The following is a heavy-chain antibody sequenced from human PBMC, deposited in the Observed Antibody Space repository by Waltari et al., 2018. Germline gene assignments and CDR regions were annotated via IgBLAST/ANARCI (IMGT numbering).Heavy chain of an antibody. CDR1: GFTLRSYS. V-gene: IGHV3-21*01. D-gene: IGHD3-10*01. CDR3: ARDLHGSVDY. Sequence: EVQLVESGGGLVKPGGSRRLSCAASGFTLRSYSMHWVRQAPGKGLEWVSSISSSSSYIYYADSVKGRFTISRDNAKNSLYLQMNSLRAEDTAVYYCARDLHGSVDYWGQGTLVTVSS. CDR2: ISSSSSYI. J-gene: IGHJ4*02.